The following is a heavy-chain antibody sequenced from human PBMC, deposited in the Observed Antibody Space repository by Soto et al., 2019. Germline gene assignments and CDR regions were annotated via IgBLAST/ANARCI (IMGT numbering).Heavy chain of an antibody. D-gene: IGHD6-19*01. CDR3: ARTGIAVTGTIFDY. CDR1: GFTVISNY. J-gene: IGHJ4*02. Sequence: GGSLRLSCAASGFTVISNYMSWVRQAPGKGLEWVSVIYSGGSTYYADSVKGRFTSSRGNSKNTLYLQMNSLRAEDTAVYYCARTGIAVTGTIFDYWGQGTLVTVSS. V-gene: IGHV3-53*01. CDR2: IYSGGST.